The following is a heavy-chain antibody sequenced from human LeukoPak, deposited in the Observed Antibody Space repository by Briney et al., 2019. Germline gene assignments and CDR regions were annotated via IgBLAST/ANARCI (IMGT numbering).Heavy chain of an antibody. D-gene: IGHD6-19*01. V-gene: IGHV3-23*01. J-gene: IGHJ4*02. Sequence: GGSLRLSCAASGFTFSSYAMSWVGQAPGKGLDWVSAISGSGGSPYYADSVKGRFTISRDNSKNTLYLQMNSLRAEDTAVYYCAKESWLVQYFDYWGQGTLVTVPS. CDR1: GFTFSSYA. CDR3: AKESWLVQYFDY. CDR2: ISGSGGSP.